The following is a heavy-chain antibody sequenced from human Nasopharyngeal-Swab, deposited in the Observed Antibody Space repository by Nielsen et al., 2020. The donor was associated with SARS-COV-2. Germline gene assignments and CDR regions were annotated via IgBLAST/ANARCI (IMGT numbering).Heavy chain of an antibody. CDR1: GDSISTSSYY. J-gene: IGHJ4*02. D-gene: IGHD3-16*01. Sequence: SETLSLTCTVSGDSISTSSYYWDWIRQPPGKGLEWIGSIYYSGSTYYNPSLKSRVTISVDTSKNQFSLKLNSVNAADTAVDYCASTGLENPPPPVWGFDYWGQGTLVTVSS. CDR2: IYYSGST. CDR3: ASTGLENPPPPVWGFDY. V-gene: IGHV4-39*01.